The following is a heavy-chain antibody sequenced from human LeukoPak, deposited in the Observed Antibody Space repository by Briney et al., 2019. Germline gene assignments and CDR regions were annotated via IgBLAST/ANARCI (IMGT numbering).Heavy chain of an antibody. J-gene: IGHJ4*02. Sequence: GESLKISCKGSGYSFTNYWIVWVRQMPGKGLEWMGIIYPGDSDTRYSPSFQGQVTISADKSISTAYLQWSSLKASDTAMYYCARRLSGDYDLYYFDYWGQGTLVTVSS. CDR1: GYSFTNYW. V-gene: IGHV5-51*01. CDR2: IYPGDSDT. D-gene: IGHD4-17*01. CDR3: ARRLSGDYDLYYFDY.